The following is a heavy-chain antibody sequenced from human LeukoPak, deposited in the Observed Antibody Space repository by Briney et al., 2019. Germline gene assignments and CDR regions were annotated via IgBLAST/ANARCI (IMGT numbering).Heavy chain of an antibody. CDR1: GFTFSSYA. D-gene: IGHD5-18*01. CDR2: ISGSGGST. Sequence: GGSLRLSRAASGFTFSSYAMSWVRQAPGKGLEWVSAISGSGGSTYYADSVKGRFTISRDNSKNTLYLQMNSLRAEDTAVYYCAKDGQLWVLGIMDVWGKGTTVTVSS. V-gene: IGHV3-23*01. CDR3: AKDGQLWVLGIMDV. J-gene: IGHJ6*03.